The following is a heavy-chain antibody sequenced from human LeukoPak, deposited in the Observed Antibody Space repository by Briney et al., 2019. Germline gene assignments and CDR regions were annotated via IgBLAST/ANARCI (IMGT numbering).Heavy chain of an antibody. D-gene: IGHD6-13*01. CDR3: ARQIAAGGTPLEY. CDR2: IDYGGST. J-gene: IGHJ4*02. CDR1: GGSISSKSYY. V-gene: IGHV4-61*01. Sequence: SEILSLTCTVSGGSISSKSYYWSWIRQPPGKRLEWIGYIDYGGSTDYKPSLKSRVTISLDTSKNQFSLKLTSVTAADTAVYYCARQIAAGGTPLEYWGQGTLVTVSS.